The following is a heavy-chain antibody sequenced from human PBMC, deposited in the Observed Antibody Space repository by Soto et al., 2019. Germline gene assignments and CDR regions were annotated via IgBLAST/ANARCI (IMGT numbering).Heavy chain of an antibody. Sequence: GPSLKISCKGSGYSFTSYWIGWVRQMPGKGLEWMGIIYPGDSDTRYSPSFQGQVTISADKSLSTAYLQWSSLKASDTAMYYCARPRRYFDQHYFDYWGQVTLVTVSS. J-gene: IGHJ4*02. CDR3: ARPRRYFDQHYFDY. V-gene: IGHV5-51*01. CDR2: IYPGDSDT. CDR1: GYSFTSYW. D-gene: IGHD3-9*01.